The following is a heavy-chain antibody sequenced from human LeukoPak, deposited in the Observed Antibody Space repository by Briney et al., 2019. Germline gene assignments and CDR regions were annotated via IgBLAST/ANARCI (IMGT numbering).Heavy chain of an antibody. CDR1: GFSFSSYD. J-gene: IGHJ4*02. V-gene: IGHV3-23*01. Sequence: GGSLRLSCAASGFSFSSYDMSWVRQAPGKGLEWVSGISDSGGGTYYADSVEGRFTISRDNSKNTLYLQMNSLRAEDTAVYYCAKDRARDGYDDYWGQGTLVTVSS. CDR2: ISDSGGGT. D-gene: IGHD5-24*01. CDR3: AKDRARDGYDDY.